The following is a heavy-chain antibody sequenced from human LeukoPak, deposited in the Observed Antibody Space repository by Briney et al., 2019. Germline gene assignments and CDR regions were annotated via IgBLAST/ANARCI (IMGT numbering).Heavy chain of an antibody. Sequence: SETLSLTCSVSGDSISSYYWSWIRQPPGKGLEWIGYIYYSGSTNYNPSLKSRVTISVDTSKNQFSLKLSSVTAADTAVYYCARDNTVGDFGEDAFDIWGQGTMVTVSS. CDR1: GDSISSYY. V-gene: IGHV4-59*01. J-gene: IGHJ3*02. CDR2: IYYSGST. D-gene: IGHD2-15*01. CDR3: ARDNTVGDFGEDAFDI.